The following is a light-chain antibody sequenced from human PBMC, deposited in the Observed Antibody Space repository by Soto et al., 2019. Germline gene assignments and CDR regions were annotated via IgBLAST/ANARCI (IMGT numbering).Light chain of an antibody. CDR2: SNN. J-gene: IGLJ2*01. CDR1: HSNLGSNT. CDR3: AAWDDSLNGPV. V-gene: IGLV1-44*01. Sequence: QSVLTQPPSASGTPGQRVTISCSGSHSNLGSNTVNWYQQLPGTAPKLLIYSNNQRPSGVPDRFSGSKSGTSASLAISGLQSEDEADYYCAAWDDSLNGPVFGGGTQLTVL.